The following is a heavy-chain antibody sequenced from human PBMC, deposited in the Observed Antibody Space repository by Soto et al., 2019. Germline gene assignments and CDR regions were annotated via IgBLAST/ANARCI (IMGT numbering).Heavy chain of an antibody. V-gene: IGHV3-48*02. D-gene: IGHD2-2*01. CDR1: GFTFSSYS. CDR2: ISSSSSTI. J-gene: IGHJ6*02. Sequence: EVQLVESGGGLVQPGGSLRLSCAASGFTFSSYSMNWVRQAPGKGLEWVSYISSSSSTIYYADSVKGRFTISRDNAKNSLDLQMNSLRDEDTAVYYCARAVRGIVVVPAAITDYYYYGMDVWGQGTTVTVSS. CDR3: ARAVRGIVVVPAAITDYYYYGMDV.